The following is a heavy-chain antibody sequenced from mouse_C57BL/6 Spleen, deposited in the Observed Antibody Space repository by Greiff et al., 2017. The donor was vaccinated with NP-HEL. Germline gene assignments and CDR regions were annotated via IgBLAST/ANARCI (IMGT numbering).Heavy chain of an antibody. CDR3: ARGGHYYGSSSLYFDY. V-gene: IGHV1-53*01. CDR1: GYTFTSYW. CDR2: INPSNGGT. D-gene: IGHD1-1*01. Sequence: QVQLKQPGTELVKPGASVKLSCKASGYTFTSYWMHWVKQRPGQGLEWIGNINPSNGGTNYNEKFKSKATLTVDKSSSTAYMQLSSLTSEDSAVYYCARGGHYYGSSSLYFDYWGQGTTLTVSS. J-gene: IGHJ2*01.